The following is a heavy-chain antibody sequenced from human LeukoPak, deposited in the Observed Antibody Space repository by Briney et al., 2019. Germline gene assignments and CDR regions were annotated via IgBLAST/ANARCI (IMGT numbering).Heavy chain of an antibody. D-gene: IGHD5-18*01. Sequence: ASVKVSCKVSGYTLTELSMHWVRQAPGKGLEWMGGFDPEDGETIYAQKFQGRVTMTEDTSTDTAYMEPSSLRSEDTAVYYCATGRYSYGIPFDYWGQGTLLTVSS. CDR1: GYTLTELS. J-gene: IGHJ4*02. CDR2: FDPEDGET. CDR3: ATGRYSYGIPFDY. V-gene: IGHV1-24*01.